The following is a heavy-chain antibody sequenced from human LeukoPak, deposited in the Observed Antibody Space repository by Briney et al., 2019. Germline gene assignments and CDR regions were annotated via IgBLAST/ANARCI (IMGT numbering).Heavy chain of an antibody. V-gene: IGHV4-59*01. J-gene: IGHJ5*02. D-gene: IGHD6-19*01. Sequence: SETLSLTCAVYGGSFSDYYWTWIRQPPGKGLEWIGYIYYNGNTNYNPSLKSRVTISVDTSNNQFSLKLTSVTAADTAVYYCARSGSGCPRCVLGSWGQGTLVTVSS. CDR3: ARSGSGCPRCVLGS. CDR2: IYYNGNT. CDR1: GGSFSDYY.